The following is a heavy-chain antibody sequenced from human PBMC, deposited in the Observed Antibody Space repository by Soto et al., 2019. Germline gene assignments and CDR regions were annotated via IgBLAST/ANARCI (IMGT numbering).Heavy chain of an antibody. J-gene: IGHJ3*02. D-gene: IGHD1-26*01. CDR3: AREREDSVRVGALVFDI. V-gene: IGHV1-18*01. Sequence: QVQLVQSGAEVKKPGASVKVSCKASGYTFTSYGISWVRQAPGQGLEWMGWISAYNGNTNYAQKRRGRVTMTTDTSTSTAYMERRGLGSDDTAVYYCAREREDSVRVGALVFDIWGQGTMVTVSS. CDR1: GYTFTSYG. CDR2: ISAYNGNT.